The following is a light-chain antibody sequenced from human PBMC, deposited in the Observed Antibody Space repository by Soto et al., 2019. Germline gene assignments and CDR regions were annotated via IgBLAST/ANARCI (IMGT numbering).Light chain of an antibody. J-gene: IGKJ5*01. Sequence: EIVWTQSPGTLSLSPGERVTLSCRASQSLSSSYLAWHQQKPGQAPRLLIYGAFNRATGIPDRFSGSGSGTDFTLTISRLEPEDFAVYYCQQYGTLITFGQGTRLEIK. CDR1: QSLSSSY. V-gene: IGKV3-20*01. CDR3: QQYGTLIT. CDR2: GAF.